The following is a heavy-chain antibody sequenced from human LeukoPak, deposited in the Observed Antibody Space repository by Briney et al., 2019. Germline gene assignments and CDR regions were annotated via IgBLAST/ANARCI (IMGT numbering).Heavy chain of an antibody. CDR2: IYYSGST. Sequence: SETLSLTCTVSGGSISSSSYYWGWIRQPQGKGRGWIGSIYYSGSTYYNPSLKSRVTISVDTSKNQFSLKLSSVTAADTAVYYCARHGVVVPAAIGDYFDYWGQGTLVTVSS. J-gene: IGHJ4*02. V-gene: IGHV4-39*01. CDR3: ARHGVVVPAAIGDYFDY. D-gene: IGHD2-2*01. CDR1: GGSISSSSYY.